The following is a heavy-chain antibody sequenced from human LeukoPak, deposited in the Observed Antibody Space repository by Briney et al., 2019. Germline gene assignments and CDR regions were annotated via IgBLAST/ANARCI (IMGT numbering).Heavy chain of an antibody. D-gene: IGHD5-18*01. CDR1: GGSISSYY. Sequence: SETLSLTCTVSGGSISSYYGSWIRQPPGKGLEWIGYIYYSGSTNYNPSLKSRVTISVDTSKNQFSLKLSSVTAADTAVYYCAASHSYGYGSYYMDVWGKGTTVTVSS. J-gene: IGHJ6*03. CDR3: AASHSYGYGSYYMDV. CDR2: IYYSGST. V-gene: IGHV4-59*01.